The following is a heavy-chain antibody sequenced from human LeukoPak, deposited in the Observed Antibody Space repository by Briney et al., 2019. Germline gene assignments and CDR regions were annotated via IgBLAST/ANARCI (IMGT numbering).Heavy chain of an antibody. V-gene: IGHV3-33*01. CDR2: IWYDGSNK. J-gene: IGHJ4*02. CDR1: GFTFSSYG. CDR3: ARDLRAYYYDSSGPATAH. Sequence: PGGSLGLSCAASGFTFSSYGMHWVRQAPGKGLEWVAVIWYDGSNKYYADSVKGRFTISRDNPKNTLYLQMNSLRAEDTAVYYCARDLRAYYYDSSGPATAHWGQGTLVTVSS. D-gene: IGHD3-22*01.